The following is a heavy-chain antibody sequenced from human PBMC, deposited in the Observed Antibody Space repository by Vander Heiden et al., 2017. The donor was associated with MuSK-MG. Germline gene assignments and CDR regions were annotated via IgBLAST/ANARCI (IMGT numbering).Heavy chain of an antibody. Sequence: QVQLQESGPGLVKPSQTLSLTCTVSGCSISSGGYYWSWIRQHPGKGLEWIEYIYYSGSTYYNPPLKSRVTISVDTSKNQFSLKLSSLTAADTAVYYFARAAPAAIIIFGYWGPGTLVTVSS. CDR2: IYYSGST. CDR3: ARAAPAAIIIFGY. D-gene: IGHD2-2*01. J-gene: IGHJ4*02. V-gene: IGHV4-31*03. CDR1: GCSISSGGYY.